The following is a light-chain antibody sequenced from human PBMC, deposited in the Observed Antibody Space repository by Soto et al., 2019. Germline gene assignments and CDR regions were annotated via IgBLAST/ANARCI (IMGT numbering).Light chain of an antibody. CDR1: NSDVGDYNY. Sequence: QSALTQPASVSGSPGQSITIACTGTNSDVGDYNYVSWYQQHPGKAPKLMIYEVSNQPSGVSNRFSGSKSGNTASLAISGLQAEDEADYYCSSYTSSSTYVFGTGTKVTVL. V-gene: IGLV2-14*01. CDR3: SSYTSSSTYV. J-gene: IGLJ1*01. CDR2: EVS.